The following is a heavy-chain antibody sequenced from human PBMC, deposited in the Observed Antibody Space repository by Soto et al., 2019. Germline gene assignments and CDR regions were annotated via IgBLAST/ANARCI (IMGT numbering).Heavy chain of an antibody. V-gene: IGHV4-59*01. D-gene: IGHD3-3*01. J-gene: IGHJ6*02. CDR3: ARETRNTIFGVVEYYYYGMDV. CDR1: GGSISSYY. CDR2: IYYSGST. Sequence: PSETLSLTCTVSGGSISSYYWSWIRQPPGKGLEWIGYIYYSGSTNYNPSLKSRVTISVDTSKNQFSLKLSSVTAADTSVYFCARETRNTIFGVVEYYYYGMDVWGQGTTVTVSS.